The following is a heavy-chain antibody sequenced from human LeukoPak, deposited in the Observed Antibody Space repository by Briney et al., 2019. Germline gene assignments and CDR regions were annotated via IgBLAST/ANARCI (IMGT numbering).Heavy chain of an antibody. J-gene: IGHJ3*02. D-gene: IGHD6-13*01. Sequence: PGGSLRLSCAASGFTFSDYYMSWIRQAPGKGLEWVSYISTSGSTIYYADSVKGRFTISRDNAKNSVYLQMNSLRVEDTAVYYCARVGRAITAAGFGAFDIWGQGTMVTVSS. CDR3: ARVGRAITAAGFGAFDI. V-gene: IGHV3-11*01. CDR1: GFTFSDYY. CDR2: ISTSGSTI.